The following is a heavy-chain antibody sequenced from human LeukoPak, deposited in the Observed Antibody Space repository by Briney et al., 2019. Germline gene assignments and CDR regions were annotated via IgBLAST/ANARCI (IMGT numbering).Heavy chain of an antibody. D-gene: IGHD6-13*01. CDR3: ARERGSRGYYGMDV. J-gene: IGHJ6*01. CDR1: GFTFSSYD. V-gene: IGHV3-13*01. CDR2: IGTVGDT. Sequence: GGSLRLSCAASGFTFSSYDMHWVRQATGKGLEWVSAIGTVGDTYYPGSVKGRFTISRENSKNSLYLQMNSLRAGDTAVYYCARERGSRGYYGMDVWGQGATVTVSS.